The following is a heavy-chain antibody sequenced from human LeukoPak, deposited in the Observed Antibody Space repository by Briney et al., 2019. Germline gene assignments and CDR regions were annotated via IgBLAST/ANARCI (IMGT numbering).Heavy chain of an antibody. V-gene: IGHV3-53*01. CDR3: ARAFVAAAGSDY. Sequence: RAGGSLRLSCAASGFTVSSNYMSWVRQAPGKGLEWVSVIYSGGSTYYADSVKGRFTISRDNSKNTLYLQMNSLRAEDTAVYYCARAFVAAAGSDYWGQGTLVTVSS. CDR2: IYSGGST. J-gene: IGHJ4*02. CDR1: GFTVSSNY. D-gene: IGHD6-13*01.